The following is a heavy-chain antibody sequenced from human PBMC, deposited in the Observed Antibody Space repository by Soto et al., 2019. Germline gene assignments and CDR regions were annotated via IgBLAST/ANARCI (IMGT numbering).Heavy chain of an antibody. CDR2: IRSKAYGGTT. D-gene: IGHD6-6*01. CDR3: TREDSSSSPLYTFYYYYYGMDV. Sequence: AGGSLRLSCTASGFTFGDYAMSGFRQAPGKGLEWVGFIRSKAYGGTTEYAASVKGRFTISRDDSKSIAYLQMNSLKTEDTAVYYCTREDSSSSPLYTFYYYYYGMDVWGQGTTVTVS. V-gene: IGHV3-49*03. J-gene: IGHJ6*02. CDR1: GFTFGDYA.